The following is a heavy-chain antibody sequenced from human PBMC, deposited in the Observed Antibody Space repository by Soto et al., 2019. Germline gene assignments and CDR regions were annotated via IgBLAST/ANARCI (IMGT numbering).Heavy chain of an antibody. V-gene: IGHV3-23*01. J-gene: IGHJ4*02. CDR2: ISGSGGST. Sequence: GESLKISCAASGFTFSSYAMSWVRQAPGKGLEWVSAISGSGGSTYYADSVKGRFTISRDNSKNTLYLQMNSLRAEDTAVYYCAKDSTADRGGTYYFDYWGQGTLVTVSS. CDR3: AKDSTADRGGTYYFDY. CDR1: GFTFSSYA.